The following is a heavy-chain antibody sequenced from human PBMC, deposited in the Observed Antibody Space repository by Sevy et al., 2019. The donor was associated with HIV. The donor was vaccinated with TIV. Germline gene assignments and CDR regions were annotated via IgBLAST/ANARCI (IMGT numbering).Heavy chain of an antibody. CDR2: ISGSGGST. J-gene: IGHJ6*02. CDR1: GFTFSSYA. Sequence: GGSLRLSCAASGFTFSSYAMSWVRQAPGKGLEWVSAISGSGGSTYYADSVKGRFTISRDNSKNMLYLQMNSLRAEDTAVYYCAKDGGRLSSFYYYGMDVWGQGTTVTVSS. D-gene: IGHD6-13*01. V-gene: IGHV3-23*01. CDR3: AKDGGRLSSFYYYGMDV.